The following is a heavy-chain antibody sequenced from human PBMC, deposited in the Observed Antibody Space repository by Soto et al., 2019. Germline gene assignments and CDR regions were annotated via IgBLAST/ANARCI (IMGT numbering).Heavy chain of an antibody. CDR1: GGSISSSSYY. V-gene: IGHV4-39*01. Sequence: SETLSLTCTVSGGSISSSSYYWGWIRQPPGKGLEWIGSIYYSGSTYYNPSLKSRVTISVDTSKNQFSLKLSSVTAADTAVYYCARHQMPGRPNLNWFDPWGQGTLVTVSS. CDR2: IYYSGST. D-gene: IGHD1-1*01. J-gene: IGHJ5*02. CDR3: ARHQMPGRPNLNWFDP.